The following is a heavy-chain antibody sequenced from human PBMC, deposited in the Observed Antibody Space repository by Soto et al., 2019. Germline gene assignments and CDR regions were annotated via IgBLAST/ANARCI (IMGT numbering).Heavy chain of an antibody. CDR3: ARPDSNGWYDY. CDR2: INGGDSDT. Sequence: PGESLKISCKGSGYSFTDYWIAWVRQMPGRGLEWMGIINGGDSDTRYSPSFQGQVTVSVDKSITTAYLQWSSLKASDTAIYYCARPDSNGWYDYWGQGTSVTVSS. V-gene: IGHV5-51*01. CDR1: GYSFTDYW. J-gene: IGHJ4*02. D-gene: IGHD6-19*01.